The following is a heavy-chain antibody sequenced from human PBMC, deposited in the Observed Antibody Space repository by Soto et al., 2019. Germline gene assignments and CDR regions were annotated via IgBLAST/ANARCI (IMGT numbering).Heavy chain of an antibody. D-gene: IGHD5-12*01. CDR2: ISSGSDTI. CDR3: ARVSTTWEDDY. CDR1: GFTFSDYG. V-gene: IGHV3-48*02. J-gene: IGHJ4*02. Sequence: EVQLVESGGGLVQPGGSLRLSCAASGFTFSDYGVNWVRQAPGKGLEWISYISSGSDTIYYADSVKGRFTISRDDAKNSLILQMTSLRDEDTAVYYCARVSTTWEDDYWGQGTLVTVSS.